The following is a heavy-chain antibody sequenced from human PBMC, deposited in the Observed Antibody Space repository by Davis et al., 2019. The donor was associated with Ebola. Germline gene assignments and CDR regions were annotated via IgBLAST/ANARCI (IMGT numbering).Heavy chain of an antibody. D-gene: IGHD7-27*01. CDR2: IYWNDDK. CDR3: ARTTPPSELGMLGYFDY. J-gene: IGHJ4*02. Sequence: SGPTLVKPTQTLTLTCTFSGFSLSPSGVGVGWIRQPPGKALEWLALIYWNDDKRYSPSLKSRLTITKDTSKNQVVLTMTNMDPVDTATYYCARTTPPSELGMLGYFDYWGQGTLVTVSS. V-gene: IGHV2-5*01. CDR1: GFSLSPSGVG.